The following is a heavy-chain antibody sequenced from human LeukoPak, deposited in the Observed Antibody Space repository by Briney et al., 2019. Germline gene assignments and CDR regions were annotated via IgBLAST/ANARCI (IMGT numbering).Heavy chain of an antibody. D-gene: IGHD3-3*01. J-gene: IGHJ4*02. CDR2: IYPGDSDT. CDR1: GYTFSSYW. V-gene: IGHV5-51*01. Sequence: GESLKISCKGSGYTFSSYWIGWVRQMPGKGLEWMGIIYPGDSDTRYSPSLQGQVTISVDTSIGTAYLQSSSLKASDTAIYYCARQNDFRLDYWGQGTLVTFSS. CDR3: ARQNDFRLDY.